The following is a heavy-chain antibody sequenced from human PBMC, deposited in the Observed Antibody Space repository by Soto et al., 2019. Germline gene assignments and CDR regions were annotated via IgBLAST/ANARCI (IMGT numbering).Heavy chain of an antibody. CDR3: AREGRTPGAFDI. Sequence: SETLSLTCTVSGGSISSYYWSWIRQPPGKGLEWIGYIYYSGSTNYNPSLKSRVTISVDTSKNQFSLKLSSVTAADTAVYYCAREGRTPGAFDIWGQGTMVTVSS. CDR1: GGSISSYY. J-gene: IGHJ3*02. CDR2: IYYSGST. D-gene: IGHD3-10*01. V-gene: IGHV4-59*01.